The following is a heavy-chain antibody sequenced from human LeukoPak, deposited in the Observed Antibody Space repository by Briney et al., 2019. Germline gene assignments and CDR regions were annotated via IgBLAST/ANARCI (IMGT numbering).Heavy chain of an antibody. J-gene: IGHJ4*02. D-gene: IGHD3-9*01. Sequence: ETLSLTCAVYGGSFSGYYWSWIRQPPGKGLEWIGEINHSGSTNYNPSLKSRVTISVDTSKNQFSLKLSSVTAADTAVYYCAINSYDILTGPVPRDYWGQGTLVTVSS. CDR3: AINSYDILTGPVPRDY. CDR1: GGSFSGYY. CDR2: INHSGST. V-gene: IGHV4-34*01.